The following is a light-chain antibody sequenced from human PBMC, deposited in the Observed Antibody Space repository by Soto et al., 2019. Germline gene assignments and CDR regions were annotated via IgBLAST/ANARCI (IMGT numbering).Light chain of an antibody. CDR2: GVS. CDR1: QSVTNNQ. Sequence: VLRQSPVTRSLSPGERATLSCRASQSVTNNQLAWFRQKPGQAPRLLIWGVSNRATGIPDRFSGSGSGTDSTLTISRLEPEDFVVFYCYQYGSTPPTFGQGTKVDIK. J-gene: IGKJ1*01. CDR3: YQYGSTPPT. V-gene: IGKV3-20*01.